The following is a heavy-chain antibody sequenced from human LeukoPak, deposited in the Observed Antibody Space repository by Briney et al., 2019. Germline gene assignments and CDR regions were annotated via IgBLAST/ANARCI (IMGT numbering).Heavy chain of an antibody. CDR3: AREGITVTPFDY. V-gene: IGHV1-18*01. Sequence: ASVKVSCKASGYTFTSYGISWVRQAPGQGLEWMGWISAYNGNTNYAQKFQGRVTITTDESTSTAYMELSSLRSEDTAVYYCAREGITVTPFDYWGQGTLVTVSS. J-gene: IGHJ4*02. CDR1: GYTFTSYG. CDR2: ISAYNGNT. D-gene: IGHD4-17*01.